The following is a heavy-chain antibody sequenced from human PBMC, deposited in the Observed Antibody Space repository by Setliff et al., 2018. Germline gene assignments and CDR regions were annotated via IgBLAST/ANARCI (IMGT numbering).Heavy chain of an antibody. CDR3: ARGLRGGAAGPLRYYYYGPDV. CDR2: SNHGGST. D-gene: IGHD2-15*01. J-gene: IGHJ6*02. V-gene: IGHV4-34*01. CDR1: ESFSNNY. Sequence: ESFSNNYWSWIRQTPGKGLEWIGESNHGGSTSYHPSLKSRLTMSVDTSKNQFSLKLTSVTAADTAVYYCARGLRGGAAGPLRYYYYGPDVWGQGTTVTVSS.